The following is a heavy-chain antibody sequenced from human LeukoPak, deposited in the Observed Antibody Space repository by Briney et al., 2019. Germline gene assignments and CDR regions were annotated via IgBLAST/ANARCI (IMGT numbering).Heavy chain of an antibody. CDR1: GFTFSSYV. CDR3: ARSGGWYCSGASCYTSFGY. J-gene: IGHJ4*02. D-gene: IGHD2-2*02. CDR2: ISGSDGHT. V-gene: IGHV3-23*01. Sequence: GGSLRLSCAASGFTFSSYVMSWVRQAPGKGLEWVSAISGSDGHTYYRDSVKGRFTISRDNSKNTLYLQMNSVRAEDTAIYYCARSGGWYCSGASCYTSFGYWGQGTLVTVSS.